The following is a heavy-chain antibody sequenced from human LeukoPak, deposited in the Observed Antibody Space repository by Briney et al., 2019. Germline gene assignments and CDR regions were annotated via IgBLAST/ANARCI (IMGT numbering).Heavy chain of an antibody. CDR3: ARSALRGVEHFDY. Sequence: PSETLSLTCAVYGGPFSGYYWSWIRQSPGKRLEWIGEINQSGSTTYKPSLKGRVTISVDTSKTQFSLKLSSVTAADTAVYYCARSALRGVEHFDYWGQGTLVTVSS. CDR1: GGPFSGYY. J-gene: IGHJ4*02. D-gene: IGHD3-10*01. V-gene: IGHV4-34*01. CDR2: INQSGST.